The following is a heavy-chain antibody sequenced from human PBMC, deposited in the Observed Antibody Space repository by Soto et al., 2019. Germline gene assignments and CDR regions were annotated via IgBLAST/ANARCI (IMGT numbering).Heavy chain of an antibody. CDR2: IYWDDDK. D-gene: IGHD3-9*01. J-gene: IGHJ4*02. Sequence: SGPTLVNPTQTLTLTCTLSGFSISTTIVGVGWVRQPPGKALEWLALIYWDDDKRYSSSLKSRLAITKDTSKNQVVLTMTNMDPVDTATYYCVHRCYFNALTGYSHWGQGALVTVSS. CDR3: VHRCYFNALTGYSH. CDR1: GFSISTTIVG. V-gene: IGHV2-5*02.